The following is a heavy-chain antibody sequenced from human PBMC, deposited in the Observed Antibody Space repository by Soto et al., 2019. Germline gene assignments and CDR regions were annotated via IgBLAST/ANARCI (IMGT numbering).Heavy chain of an antibody. CDR3: ARDLGITGTTPYYYAMDV. Sequence: ASVKVSCKASGYTFTGYYMHWVRQAPGQGLEWMGWINPNSGGTNYAQKFQGWVTMTRDTSISTAYMELSRLRSDDTAVYYCARDLGITGTTPYYYAMDVWGPGTTVTLAS. J-gene: IGHJ6*02. V-gene: IGHV1-2*04. D-gene: IGHD1-20*01. CDR1: GYTFTGYY. CDR2: INPNSGGT.